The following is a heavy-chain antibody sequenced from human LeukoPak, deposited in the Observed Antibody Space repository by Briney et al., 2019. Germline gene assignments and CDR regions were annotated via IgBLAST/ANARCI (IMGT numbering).Heavy chain of an antibody. Sequence: ASVKVSCKASGFTFNAYNIHWVRQAPGQGLEWMGWINPKSGGANYAQRFQGRVTMTWDTSISTAYMELSRLGSDDTAVYYCAREYILTAYYGDYWGQGTLVTVSS. CDR1: GFTFNAYN. CDR3: AREYILTAYYGDY. CDR2: INPKSGGA. V-gene: IGHV1-2*02. J-gene: IGHJ4*02. D-gene: IGHD3-9*01.